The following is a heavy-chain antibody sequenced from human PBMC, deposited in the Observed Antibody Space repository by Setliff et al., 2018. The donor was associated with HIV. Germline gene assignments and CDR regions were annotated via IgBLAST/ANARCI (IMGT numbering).Heavy chain of an antibody. Sequence: SETLSLTCTVSGGSISSSSYYWGWIRQPPGKGLEWIGSISYSGSTYCKPSLKSRVTISVDTSKNQFSLKLRYVTAADTALYYCASLYTSGWYHPFDYWGQGTLVTVSS. CDR2: ISYSGST. CDR1: GGSISSSSYY. CDR3: ASLYTSGWYHPFDY. V-gene: IGHV4-39*01. J-gene: IGHJ4*02. D-gene: IGHD6-19*01.